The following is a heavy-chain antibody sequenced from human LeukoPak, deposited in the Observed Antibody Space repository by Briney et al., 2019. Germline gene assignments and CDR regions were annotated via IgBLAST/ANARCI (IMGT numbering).Heavy chain of an antibody. J-gene: IGHJ6*03. V-gene: IGHV3-23*01. CDR3: ANRLYYMDV. CDR1: RFAFSSYA. Sequence: GGSLRLSCAASRFAFSSYAMTWVRQAPGKGLEWVSTISGSSGNTYYADSVKGRFTISRDNSKNTLYLQMNSLRAEDTAVYYCANRLYYMDVWGKGTTVTISS. CDR2: ISGSSGNT.